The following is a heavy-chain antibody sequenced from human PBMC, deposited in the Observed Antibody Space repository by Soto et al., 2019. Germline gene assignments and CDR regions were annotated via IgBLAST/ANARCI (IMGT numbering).Heavy chain of an antibody. CDR3: AQSKVGATSNYFDY. Sequence: EVQLLESGGGLVQPGGSLRLSCAASGFTFSSYAMSWVRQAPGKGLEWVSGISGSGGITYYADSVKGRFTISRDNSKNALYLQPNGLSAEDTAVYYCAQSKVGATSNYFDYWGQGTLVTVSS. V-gene: IGHV3-23*01. D-gene: IGHD1-26*01. J-gene: IGHJ4*02. CDR2: ISGSGGIT. CDR1: GFTFSSYA.